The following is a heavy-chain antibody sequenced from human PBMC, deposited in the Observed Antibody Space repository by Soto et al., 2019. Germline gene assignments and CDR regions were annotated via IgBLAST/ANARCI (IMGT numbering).Heavy chain of an antibody. J-gene: IGHJ4*02. V-gene: IGHV3-33*01. CDR3: ARDGGGYYDSSGYWVD. CDR2: IWYDGSNK. CDR1: GFTFSTYG. D-gene: IGHD3-22*01. Sequence: QVQLVESGGGVVQPGRSLRLSCAASGFTFSTYGMHWVRQAPGKGLEWVAVIWYDGSNKYYADSVKGRFTISRDNSKNTLYLQRNSLRAEDTAVYYCARDGGGYYDSSGYWVDWGQGTLVTVSS.